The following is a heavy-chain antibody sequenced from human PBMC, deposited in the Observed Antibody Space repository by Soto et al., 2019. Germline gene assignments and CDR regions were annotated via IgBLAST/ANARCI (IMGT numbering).Heavy chain of an antibody. CDR3: ARGLSGWNYVGVYYYYGMDV. CDR2: TYYRSKWYN. Sequence: PSQTLSLTCAISGDSVSSNSAAWNWIRQSPSRGLEWLGRTYYRSKWYNDYAVSVKSRITINPDTSKNQFSLQLNSVTPEDTAVYYCARGLSGWNYVGVYYYYGMDVWSQGTTVTVSS. D-gene: IGHD1-7*01. J-gene: IGHJ6*02. V-gene: IGHV6-1*01. CDR1: GDSVSSNSAA.